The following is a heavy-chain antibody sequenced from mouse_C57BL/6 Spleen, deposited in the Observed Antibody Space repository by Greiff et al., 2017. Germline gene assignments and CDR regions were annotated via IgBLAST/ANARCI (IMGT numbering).Heavy chain of an antibody. CDR3: AKNDGSSYAMDY. V-gene: IGHV2-5*01. CDR1: GFSLTSYG. CDR2: IWRGGST. D-gene: IGHD1-1*01. Sequence: QVQLQQSGPGLVQPSQSLSITCTVSGFSLTSYGVHWVRQSPGKGLEWLGVIWRGGSTDYNAAFMSRLSITKDNSKSHVFFKMNSLQADDTAIYYCAKNDGSSYAMDYWGQGTSVTVSS. J-gene: IGHJ4*01.